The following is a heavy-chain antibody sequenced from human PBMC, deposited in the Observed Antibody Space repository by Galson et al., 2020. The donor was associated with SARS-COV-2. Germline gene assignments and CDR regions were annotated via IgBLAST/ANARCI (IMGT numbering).Heavy chain of an antibody. V-gene: IGHV4-30-4*01. Sequence: QWVSAEMETSETLSLTCTVSGGSISSGDYYWSWIRQPPGKGLEWIGYIYYSGSTYYNPSLKSRVTISVDTSKNQFSLKLSSVTAADTAVYYCARVTRLRIFGVVNYFDYWGQGTLVTVSS. J-gene: IGHJ4*02. CDR1: GGSISSGDYY. D-gene: IGHD3-3*01. CDR2: IYYSGST. CDR3: ARVTRLRIFGVVNYFDY.